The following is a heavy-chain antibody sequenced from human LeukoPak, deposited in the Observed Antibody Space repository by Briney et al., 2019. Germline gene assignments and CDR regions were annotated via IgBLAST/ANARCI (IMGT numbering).Heavy chain of an antibody. Sequence: LSGGSLRLSCAASEFTFSSYAMNWVRQAPGKGLEWVSKISSGSTAIYYADSVRGRFTISRDNAKNSLYLQMNSLRDEDTAVYYCARGGICGGDCYSSNWFDPWGQGTLVTVSS. CDR3: ARGGICGGDCYSSNWFDP. CDR1: EFTFSSYA. V-gene: IGHV3-48*02. D-gene: IGHD2-21*02. CDR2: ISSGSTAI. J-gene: IGHJ5*02.